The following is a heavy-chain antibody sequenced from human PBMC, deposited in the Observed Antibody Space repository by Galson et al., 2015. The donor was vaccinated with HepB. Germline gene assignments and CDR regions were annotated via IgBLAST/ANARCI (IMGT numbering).Heavy chain of an antibody. CDR1: GFTFSSYA. CDR3: AKEGLAATPRGTTDYFDY. V-gene: IGHV3-23*01. Sequence: SLRLSCAASGFTFSSYAMSWVRQAPGKGLEWVSAISGSGGSTYYADSVKGRFTISRDNSKNTLYLQMNSLRAEDTAVYYCAKEGLAATPRGTTDYFDYWGQGTLVTVSS. J-gene: IGHJ4*02. D-gene: IGHD6-25*01. CDR2: ISGSGGST.